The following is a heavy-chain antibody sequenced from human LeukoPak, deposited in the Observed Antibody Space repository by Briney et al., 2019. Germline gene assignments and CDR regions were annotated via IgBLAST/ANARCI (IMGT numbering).Heavy chain of an antibody. CDR1: GGTFSSYA. V-gene: IGHV1-69*01. Sequence: SVKVSCKASGGTFSSYAISWVRQAPGQGLEWMGGIIPIFGTANYAQKFQGRVTITADESTSTAYMELSSLRSEDAAVYYCARGCSGGSCHNDYYYYGMDVWGKGTTVSVSS. CDR2: IIPIFGTA. D-gene: IGHD2-15*01. CDR3: ARGCSGGSCHNDYYYYGMDV. J-gene: IGHJ6*04.